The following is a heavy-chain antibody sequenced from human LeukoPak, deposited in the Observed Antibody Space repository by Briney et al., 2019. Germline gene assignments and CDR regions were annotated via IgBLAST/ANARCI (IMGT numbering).Heavy chain of an antibody. Sequence: SETLSLTCTVSGGSISSSSYYWGWIRQPPGKGLEWIGSIYYSGSTYYNPSLKSRVTISVDTSKNQFSLKLSSVTAADTAVYYCAREPYLQPKGEDAFDVWGQGTLVTVSS. V-gene: IGHV4-39*07. J-gene: IGHJ3*01. CDR1: GGSISSSSYY. D-gene: IGHD2/OR15-2a*01. CDR3: AREPYLQPKGEDAFDV. CDR2: IYYSGST.